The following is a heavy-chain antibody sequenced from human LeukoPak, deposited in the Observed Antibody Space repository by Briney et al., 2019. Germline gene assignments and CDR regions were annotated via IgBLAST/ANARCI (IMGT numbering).Heavy chain of an antibody. D-gene: IGHD2-2*01. V-gene: IGHV4-34*01. Sequence: SETLSLTCAVYGGSFSGYYWSGIRQPPGKGLEGIGEINHSGSTNYNPSLKSRVTISVDPSKNQFSLKLSSVTAADTAVYYCARAHKGYCSSTSCPSFDYWGQGTLVTVSS. CDR3: ARAHKGYCSSTSCPSFDY. CDR1: GGSFSGYY. CDR2: INHSGST. J-gene: IGHJ4*02.